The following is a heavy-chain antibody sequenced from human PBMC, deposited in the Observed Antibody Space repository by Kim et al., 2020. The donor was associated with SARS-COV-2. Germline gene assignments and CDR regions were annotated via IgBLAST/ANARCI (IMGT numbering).Heavy chain of an antibody. D-gene: IGHD6-19*01. CDR3: ARGNGWAFDY. CDR2: NT. Sequence: NTKFAQKFQGRVTITRDTSASTAYVELTSLRSEDTAMYYCARGNGWAFDYWGQGTLVTVAS. J-gene: IGHJ4*02. V-gene: IGHV1-3*01.